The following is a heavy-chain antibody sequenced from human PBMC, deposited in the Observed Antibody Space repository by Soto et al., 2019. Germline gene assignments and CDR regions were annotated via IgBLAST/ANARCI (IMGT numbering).Heavy chain of an antibody. D-gene: IGHD1-26*01. V-gene: IGHV3-23*01. CDR3: ARRLLGATVTYFDY. Sequence: EVQLLESGGGLVQAGGSLRLSCAASGFTFSSYAMGWVRQAPGKGLEWVPSIDSSGGSTYYADSVKGRFTMSRDKSKNALYLQMNSLRAEETAVYYCARRLLGATVTYFDYWGQGTLVNVSS. CDR1: GFTFSSYA. J-gene: IGHJ4*01. CDR2: IDSSGGST.